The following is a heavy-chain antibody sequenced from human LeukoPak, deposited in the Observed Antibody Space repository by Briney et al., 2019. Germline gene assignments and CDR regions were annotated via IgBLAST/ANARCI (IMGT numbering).Heavy chain of an antibody. J-gene: IGHJ3*02. Sequence: PGGSLRLSCAASGFTFSSYAMSWVRQAPRKGLEWVSAISGSGGSTYYADSVKGRFTISRDNSKNTLYLQMNSLRAEDTAVHYCAREGGYCNSTSCYLNGFDIWGQGTLVTVSS. V-gene: IGHV3-23*01. D-gene: IGHD2-2*01. CDR3: AREGGYCNSTSCYLNGFDI. CDR2: ISGSGGST. CDR1: GFTFSSYA.